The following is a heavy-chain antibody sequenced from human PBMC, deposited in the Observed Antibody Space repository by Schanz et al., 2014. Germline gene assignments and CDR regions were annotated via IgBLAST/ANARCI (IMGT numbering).Heavy chain of an antibody. V-gene: IGHV1-18*01. Sequence: QVQLVQSGGEVKKPGASATVSCKASGYTFNNHGISWVRQAPGQGLEWMGWISVYHGHTNDAEKVHGRVTMTTDTSTGTYYLELRNLKSDDTAVYYCARDRVSFDRGPLGVDWGQGPLVIVAT. CDR3: ARDRVSFDRGPLGVD. CDR2: ISVYHGHT. D-gene: IGHD3-10*01. CDR1: GYTFNNHG. J-gene: IGHJ4*02.